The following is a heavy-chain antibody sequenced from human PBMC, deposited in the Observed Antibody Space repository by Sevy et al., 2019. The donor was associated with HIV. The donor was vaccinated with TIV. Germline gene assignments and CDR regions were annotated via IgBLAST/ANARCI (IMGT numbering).Heavy chain of an antibody. Sequence: GGSLRLSCVASGLTFSSYAMNWVRQAPGKGLEWVSVIGISGGSTHYADSVKGRFTISRDNSKNTLYLQMNSLGAEDTALYYCAKEGGGAGWGSYYFDYWGQGTLVTVSS. V-gene: IGHV3-23*01. CDR3: AKEGGGAGWGSYYFDY. D-gene: IGHD3-16*01. J-gene: IGHJ4*02. CDR2: IGISGGST. CDR1: GLTFSSYA.